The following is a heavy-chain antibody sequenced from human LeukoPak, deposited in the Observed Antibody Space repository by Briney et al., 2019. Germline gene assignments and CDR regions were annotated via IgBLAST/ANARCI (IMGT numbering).Heavy chain of an antibody. CDR3: ARRGSGWPFDY. D-gene: IGHD6-19*01. CDR2: ISYSGST. CDR1: Y. Sequence: YWSWIXXPPGKGLEWIGYISYSGSTNYNPSLKSRVTISVDTSKNQFSLKLSSVTAADTAVYYCARRGSGWPFDYWGQGTLVTVSS. J-gene: IGHJ4*02. V-gene: IGHV4-59*08.